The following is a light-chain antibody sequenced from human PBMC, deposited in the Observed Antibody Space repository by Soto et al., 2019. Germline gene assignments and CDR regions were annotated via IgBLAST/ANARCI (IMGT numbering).Light chain of an antibody. Sequence: GDRVTITCRASQSISSWLAWYQQKPGEAPKLLIYEASSLEKGVPARFSGSGSGTEFTLTISSLQPDDFATYYCQQYNSYPSTFGQGTKVDIK. CDR1: QSISSW. CDR2: EAS. CDR3: QQYNSYPST. V-gene: IGKV1-5*03. J-gene: IGKJ1*01.